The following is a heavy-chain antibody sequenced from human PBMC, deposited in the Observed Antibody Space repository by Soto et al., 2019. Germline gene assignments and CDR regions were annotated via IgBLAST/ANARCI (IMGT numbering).Heavy chain of an antibody. CDR3: ARDQPGYSYGYGLGY. Sequence: EVQLVESGGGLVKPGGSLRLSCAASGFTFSSYSMNWVRQAPGKGLEWVSSISSSSSYIYYADSVKGRFTISRDNAKNSPSRQMNSLRAEDTAVYYWARDQPGYSYGYGLGYWGQGTLVTVSS. D-gene: IGHD5-18*01. CDR1: GFTFSSYS. V-gene: IGHV3-21*01. J-gene: IGHJ4*02. CDR2: ISSSSSYI.